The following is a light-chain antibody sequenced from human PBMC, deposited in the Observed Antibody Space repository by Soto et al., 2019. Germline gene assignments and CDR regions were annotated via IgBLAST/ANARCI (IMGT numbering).Light chain of an antibody. CDR2: KAS. Sequence: DIEMIPSPSTPSTTVGDRVTITCRASQSISSWLAWYQQKPGKAPKLLIYKASSLESGVPSRFSGSGSGTEFTLTISSLQPDDFATYYCQQYNSYPWTFGQGTKVDIK. CDR1: QSISSW. J-gene: IGKJ1*01. V-gene: IGKV1-5*03. CDR3: QQYNSYPWT.